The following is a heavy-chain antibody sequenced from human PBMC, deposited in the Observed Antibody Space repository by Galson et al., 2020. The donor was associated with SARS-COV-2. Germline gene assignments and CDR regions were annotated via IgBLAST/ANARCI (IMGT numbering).Heavy chain of an antibody. CDR3: ARGPSIVGATFSDFDY. D-gene: IGHD1-26*01. V-gene: IGHV1-2*02. CDR1: GYTFTGYY. J-gene: IGHJ4*02. CDR2: MNPNSGGT. Sequence: ASVKVSCKASGYTFTGYYMHWVRQAPGQGLEWMGWMNPNSGGTNYAQKFQGRVTMTRDTSISTAYMELSRLRSDDTAVYYCARGPSIVGATFSDFDYWGQGTLVTVSS.